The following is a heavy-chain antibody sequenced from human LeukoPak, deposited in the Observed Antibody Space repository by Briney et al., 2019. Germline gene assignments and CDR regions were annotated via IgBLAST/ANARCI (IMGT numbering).Heavy chain of an antibody. J-gene: IGHJ4*02. V-gene: IGHV4-59*11. CDR2: RYESGGT. CDR3: ARDSGSYSFAS. D-gene: IGHD1-26*01. Sequence: PSETLSLTCIDPGGSLSSHFSSWIRQPLGKGVEWIGCRYESGGTNYNPSLESRVTLSVDTSKNQFSLRLTSVTAADTAVYFCARDSGSYSFASWGQGTLVTVSS. CDR1: GGSLSSHF.